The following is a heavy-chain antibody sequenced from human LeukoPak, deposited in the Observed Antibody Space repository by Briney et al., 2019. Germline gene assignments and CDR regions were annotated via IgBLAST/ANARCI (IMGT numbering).Heavy chain of an antibody. Sequence: SETLSLTCTVSGGSISSGSYYWSWIRQPAGKGLEWIGHIYTSGSTNYNPSLKSRVTISVDTSKNQFSLKLSSVTAADTAVYYCARDFRGRGRFDPWGQGTLVTVSS. J-gene: IGHJ5*02. D-gene: IGHD3-10*01. CDR2: IYTSGST. CDR3: ARDFRGRGRFDP. V-gene: IGHV4-61*09. CDR1: GGSISSGSYY.